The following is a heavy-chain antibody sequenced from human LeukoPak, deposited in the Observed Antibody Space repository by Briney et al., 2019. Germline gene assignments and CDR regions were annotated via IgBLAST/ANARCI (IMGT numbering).Heavy chain of an antibody. CDR1: GDSITSSRYY. D-gene: IGHD3-10*01. Sequence: SETLCLTCTVSGDSITSSRYYWAWIRQPPGKGLEWVGSVFQSVGTYYNPSLQSLVTMSIDTCKNQCSLKLSSVTAADTAVYYCAREYYGTFQFWGQRTLAPVS. CDR3: AREYYGTFQF. CDR2: VFQSVGT. J-gene: IGHJ4*02. V-gene: IGHV4-39*01.